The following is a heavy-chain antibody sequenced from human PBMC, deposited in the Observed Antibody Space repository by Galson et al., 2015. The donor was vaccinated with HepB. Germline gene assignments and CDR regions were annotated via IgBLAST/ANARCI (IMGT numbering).Heavy chain of an antibody. J-gene: IGHJ6*02. CDR3: ARERDGYDYSGRNIYYYGMDV. CDR1: GFTFSSYG. D-gene: IGHD5-24*01. V-gene: IGHV3-30*03. Sequence: SLRLSCAASGFTFSSYGMHWVRQAPGKGLEWVAVISYDGSNKYYADSVKGRFTISRDNSKNTLYLQMNSLRAEDTAVYYCARERDGYDYSGRNIYYYGMDVWGQGTTVTVSS. CDR2: ISYDGSNK.